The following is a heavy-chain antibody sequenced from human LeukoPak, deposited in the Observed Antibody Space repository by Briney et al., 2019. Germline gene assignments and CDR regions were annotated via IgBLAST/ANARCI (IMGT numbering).Heavy chain of an antibody. CDR3: ARVEVVPALVYYYYGMDV. Sequence: GASVKVSCMASGYTFTGYYMHWVRQAPGQGLEWMGWINLNSGGTNYAQKFQGRVTMTRDTSISTAYMELSRLRSDDTAVYYCARVEVVPALVYYYYGMDVWGQGTTVTVSS. V-gene: IGHV1-2*02. CDR2: INLNSGGT. D-gene: IGHD2-2*01. J-gene: IGHJ6*02. CDR1: GYTFTGYY.